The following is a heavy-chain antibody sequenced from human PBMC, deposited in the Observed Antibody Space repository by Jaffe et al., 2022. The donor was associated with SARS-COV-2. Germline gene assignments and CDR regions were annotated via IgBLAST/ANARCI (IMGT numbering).Heavy chain of an antibody. V-gene: IGHV4-39*01. CDR1: GGSISSNSYY. CDR2: IYYSGST. D-gene: IGHD5-18*01. CDR3: ARLYYNYGSFWFDP. J-gene: IGHJ5*02. Sequence: QLQLQESGPGLVKPSETLSLTCTVSGGSISSNSYYWGWIRQPPGKGLEWIGSIYYSGSTYFNPSLRSRVTISVDTSKTQFSLRLNSVTAADTAVYYCARLYYNYGSFWFDPWGQGTLVTVSS.